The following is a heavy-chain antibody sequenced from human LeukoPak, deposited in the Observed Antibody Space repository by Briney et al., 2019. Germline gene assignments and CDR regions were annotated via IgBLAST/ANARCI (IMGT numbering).Heavy chain of an antibody. CDR1: GYSISSGYY. Sequence: SETLPLTCAVSGYSISSGYYWGWIRQPPGRGLEWVGSISQSGSTYYNPSLKSRVTISVDTSKNQVSLKLNSVTATDTAVYYCARHRYPGSSDYFDCWVQGTLVTVSS. J-gene: IGHJ4*02. D-gene: IGHD6-6*01. CDR2: ISQSGST. CDR3: ARHRYPGSSDYFDC. V-gene: IGHV4-38-2*01.